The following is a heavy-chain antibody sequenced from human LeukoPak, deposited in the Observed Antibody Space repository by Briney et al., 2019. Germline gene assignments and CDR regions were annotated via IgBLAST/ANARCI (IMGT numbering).Heavy chain of an antibody. V-gene: IGHV3-30*18. Sequence: GGSLRLSCAASGFTFSSYGLHWVRQAPGKGLEWVALISYDGSNKYYADSVKGRFTISRDNSKNTLYLQMNSLRAEDTAVYYCAKDDCRGCYGVVDYWGQGTLVTVPS. CDR1: GFTFSSYG. D-gene: IGHD2-15*01. J-gene: IGHJ4*02. CDR2: ISYDGSNK. CDR3: AKDDCRGCYGVVDY.